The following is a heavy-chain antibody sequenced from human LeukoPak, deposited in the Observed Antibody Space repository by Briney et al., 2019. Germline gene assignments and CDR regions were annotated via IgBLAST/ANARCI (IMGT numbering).Heavy chain of an antibody. CDR1: GYTFTGYA. Sequence: ASVKVSCKASGYTFTGYAMHWVRQAPGQRLEWMGWSNAGNGNTKYSQEFQGRVTITRDTSASTAYMELSSLRSEDMAVYYCARLVQQQLVLGSWFDPWGQGTLVTVSS. J-gene: IGHJ5*02. CDR3: ARLVQQQLVLGSWFDP. D-gene: IGHD6-13*01. CDR2: SNAGNGNT. V-gene: IGHV1-3*02.